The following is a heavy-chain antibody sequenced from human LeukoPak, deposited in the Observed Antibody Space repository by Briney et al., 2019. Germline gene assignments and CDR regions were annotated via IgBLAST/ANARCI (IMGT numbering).Heavy chain of an antibody. J-gene: IGHJ5*02. CDR2: ISGSGGST. CDR3: AKGHSSSWYNWFDP. D-gene: IGHD6-13*01. CDR1: GFTFSSYE. Sequence: PGGSLRLSCAASGFTFSSYEMNWVRQAPGKGLEWVSAISGSGGSTYYADSVKGRFTISRDNSKNTLYLQMNSLRAEDTAVYYCAKGHSSSWYNWFDPWGQGTLVTVSS. V-gene: IGHV3-23*01.